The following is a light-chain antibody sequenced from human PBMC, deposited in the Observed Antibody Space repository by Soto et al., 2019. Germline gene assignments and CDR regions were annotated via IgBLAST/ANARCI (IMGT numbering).Light chain of an antibody. CDR3: QQYLNSPLT. J-gene: IGKJ4*01. V-gene: IGKV1-5*03. Sequence: DIQMTQSPSTLSASVGDRVTITCWASETIGNWLAWYQQKPGKAPRLLIYEASTLKIGVPSRFSGSGSGTDFTLTISSLQPDDFATYHCQQYLNSPLTFGGGTKVELK. CDR1: ETIGNW. CDR2: EAS.